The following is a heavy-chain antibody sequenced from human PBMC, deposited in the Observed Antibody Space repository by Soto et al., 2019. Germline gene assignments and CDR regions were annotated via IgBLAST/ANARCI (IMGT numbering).Heavy chain of an antibody. V-gene: IGHV4-59*01. CDR1: GGSISSYY. J-gene: IGHJ4*02. Sequence: PSETLSLTCTVSGGSISSYYWSWIRQPPGKGLEWIGYIYYSGSTNYNPSLKSRVTISVDTSKNQFSLKLSSVTAADTAVYYCARSDRDRGAKDYWGQGSLVTVSS. CDR2: IYYSGST. D-gene: IGHD3-10*01. CDR3: ARSDRDRGAKDY.